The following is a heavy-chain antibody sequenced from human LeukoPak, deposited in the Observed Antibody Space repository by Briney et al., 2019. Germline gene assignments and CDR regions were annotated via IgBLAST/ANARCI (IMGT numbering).Heavy chain of an antibody. CDR3: ASSHKGAAVEDY. CDR2: INPNSGGT. Sequence: EASVKVSCKASGYTFTGYYMNWVRQAPGQGLEWMGWINPNSGGTNYAQKFQGRVTMTRDTSISTAYMELSRLRSDDTAVYYCASSHKGAAVEDYWGQGTLVTVSS. V-gene: IGHV1-2*02. CDR1: GYTFTGYY. D-gene: IGHD6-13*01. J-gene: IGHJ4*02.